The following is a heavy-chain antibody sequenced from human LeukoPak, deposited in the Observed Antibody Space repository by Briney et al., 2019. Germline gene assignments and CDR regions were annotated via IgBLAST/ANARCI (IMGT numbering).Heavy chain of an antibody. J-gene: IGHJ4*02. CDR2: IYYSGST. V-gene: IGHV4-59*08. Sequence: PSETLSLTCTVSGGSMSSYYWSWIRQPPGKGPEWIGYIYYSGSTKYNPSLKSRVTITVDTSKNQFSLKLSSVTAADTAVYYCARGARAGYNLEPFDYWGQGNLVTVSS. D-gene: IGHD5-24*01. CDR1: GGSMSSYY. CDR3: ARGARAGYNLEPFDY.